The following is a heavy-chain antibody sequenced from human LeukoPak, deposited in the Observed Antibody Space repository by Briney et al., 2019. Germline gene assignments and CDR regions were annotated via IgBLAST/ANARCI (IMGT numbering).Heavy chain of an antibody. V-gene: IGHV3-23*01. Sequence: QPGGSLRLSCAASGFTFPAYAMSWVRQAPGKGLEWLSAITGAGGNTYYADPVKGRFTVSRDNSKNTLYLQMNSLRAEDTAMYYFAKNRDTSYWEKDAFDIWGRGTKVTVSS. CDR3: AKNRDTSYWEKDAFDI. CDR2: ITGAGGNT. D-gene: IGHD2-2*01. J-gene: IGHJ3*02. CDR1: GFTFPAYA.